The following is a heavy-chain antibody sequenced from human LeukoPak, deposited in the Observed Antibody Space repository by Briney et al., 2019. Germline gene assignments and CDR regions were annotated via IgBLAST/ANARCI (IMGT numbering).Heavy chain of an antibody. J-gene: IGHJ4*02. Sequence: ASVKVSCKASGYTFNSYGISWVRQAPGQGLEWMGWISAYNGDTDYAQKLQGRLTMTTDTSTSTAYMELRSLRSDDTAVYYCARPIRGTIFGVVNLDFWGQGTLVTVSS. CDR3: ARPIRGTIFGVVNLDF. CDR2: ISAYNGDT. D-gene: IGHD3-3*01. CDR1: GYTFNSYG. V-gene: IGHV1-18*01.